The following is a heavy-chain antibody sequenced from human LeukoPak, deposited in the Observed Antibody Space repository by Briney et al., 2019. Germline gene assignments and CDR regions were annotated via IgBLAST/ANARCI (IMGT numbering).Heavy chain of an antibody. CDR3: AKDTLELGDL. V-gene: IGHV3-30*02. J-gene: IGHJ5*02. Sequence: QTGGSLSHPCAASGFTFSSYGMHWVRQAPGKGLEWVAFIRYDGSNKYYADSVKGRFTISRDNSKNTLYLQMNSLRAEDTAVYYCAKDTLELGDLWGQGTLLSVSS. CDR2: IRYDGSNK. D-gene: IGHD6-6*01. CDR1: GFTFSSYG.